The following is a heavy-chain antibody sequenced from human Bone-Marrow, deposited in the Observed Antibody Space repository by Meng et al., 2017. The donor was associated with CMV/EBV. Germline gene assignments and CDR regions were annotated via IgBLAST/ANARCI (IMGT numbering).Heavy chain of an antibody. CDR3: ARGVYSFGPLNY. Sequence: QVQVVQSGAEVKRPGASVMVSCKASGYSFTDYFLHWVRQAPGQGLEWMGMLNPGGSTTKYAQKFQGRVTMTRDTSTSTVYMELSGLTFEDTAVYFCARGVYSFGPLNYWGQGTLVTVSS. CDR1: GYSFTDYF. V-gene: IGHV1-46*01. J-gene: IGHJ4*02. D-gene: IGHD4-11*01. CDR2: LNPGGSTT.